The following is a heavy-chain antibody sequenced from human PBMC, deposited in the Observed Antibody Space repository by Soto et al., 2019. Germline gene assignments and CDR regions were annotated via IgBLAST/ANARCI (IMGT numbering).Heavy chain of an antibody. CDR2: ISGSGGST. V-gene: IGHV3-23*01. CDR1: GFTFSSYA. D-gene: IGHD5-18*01. J-gene: IGHJ4*02. Sequence: PGGSLRLSCAASGFTFSSYAMSWVRQAPGKGLEWVSAISGSGGSTYYADSVKGRFTISRDNSKNTLYLQMNSLRAEDTAVYYCAKDPLETQLWPNYYFDYWGQGTLVTVSS. CDR3: AKDPLETQLWPNYYFDY.